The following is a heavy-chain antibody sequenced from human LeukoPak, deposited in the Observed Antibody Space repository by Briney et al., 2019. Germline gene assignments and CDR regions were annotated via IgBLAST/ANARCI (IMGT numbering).Heavy chain of an antibody. CDR1: GASISSYY. Sequence: SETLSLTCTVSGASISSYYWSWIRQPPGKGLEWIGYIYYSGSTNYNPSLKSRVTISVDTSKNQFSLKLSSVTAADTAVYYCARENSYGDYVGWFDPWGQGTLVTVSS. CDR3: ARENSYGDYVGWFDP. D-gene: IGHD4-17*01. CDR2: IYYSGST. V-gene: IGHV4-59*01. J-gene: IGHJ5*02.